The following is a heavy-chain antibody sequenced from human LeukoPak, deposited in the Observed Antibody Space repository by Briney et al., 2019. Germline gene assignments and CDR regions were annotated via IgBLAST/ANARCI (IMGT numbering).Heavy chain of an antibody. J-gene: IGHJ3*02. D-gene: IGHD3-10*01. CDR3: ARGRSITILRGVAISDGFDI. CDR1: GFTFGSYW. Sequence: GGSLRLSCAPSGFTFGSYWMTWVRQAPGKGLEWVSSVATSSDYIYYAGSLKGRFTISRDNAKNSLYLHMNSLRPDATAVYYCARGRSITILRGVAISDGFDIWGQGTKVTVS. V-gene: IGHV3-21*06. CDR2: VATSSDYI.